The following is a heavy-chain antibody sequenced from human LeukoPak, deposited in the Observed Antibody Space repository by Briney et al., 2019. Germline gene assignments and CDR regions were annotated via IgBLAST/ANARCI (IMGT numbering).Heavy chain of an antibody. CDR1: GFAFSDYY. V-gene: IGHV3-11*04. D-gene: IGHD1-26*01. CDR3: ARMSGSYSGRYYYYMDV. Sequence: GGSLRLSCAASGFAFSDYYMTWVRQAPGKGLEWLSCINTLNTTANYRDSIKGRFIVSRDNAKNSLYLQMNSLRAEDTAVYSCARMSGSYSGRYYYYMDVWGKGTTVTVSS. J-gene: IGHJ6*03. CDR2: INTLNTTA.